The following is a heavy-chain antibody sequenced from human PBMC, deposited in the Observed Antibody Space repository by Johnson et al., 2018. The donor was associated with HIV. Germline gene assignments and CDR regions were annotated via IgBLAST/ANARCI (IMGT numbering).Heavy chain of an antibody. CDR1: GFTFSNAW. CDR3: ARGIAAAAMTLHAFDI. V-gene: IGHV3-66*01. Sequence: EVQLVESGGGVVQPGGSLRLSCAASGFTFSNAWMSWVRQAQGQGLEWVSLISSGGSTNSAESVKGRFILSRDNSKNTLNLQMNSLRAEDTAVYYCARGIAAAAMTLHAFDIWGQGTMVTVSA. D-gene: IGHD6-13*01. CDR2: ISSGGST. J-gene: IGHJ3*02.